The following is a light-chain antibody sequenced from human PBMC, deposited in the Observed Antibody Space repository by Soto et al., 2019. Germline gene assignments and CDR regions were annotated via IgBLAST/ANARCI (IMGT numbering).Light chain of an antibody. CDR3: QSYDSGNPWV. Sequence: QSVLTQPASVSGSPGQSITISCSGVSGDVGNYNLVSWYQQYPGKAPALLIYEDDKRPSGVSNRFSGSKSDSTASLTISGLKTEDEADYYCQSYDSGNPWVFGGGTKLTVL. CDR1: SGDVGNYNL. CDR2: EDD. J-gene: IGLJ3*02. V-gene: IGLV2-23*01.